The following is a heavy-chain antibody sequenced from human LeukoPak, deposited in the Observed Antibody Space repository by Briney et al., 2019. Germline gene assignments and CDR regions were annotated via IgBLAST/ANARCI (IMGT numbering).Heavy chain of an antibody. CDR1: GFSFSSYA. CDR2: IGSSGDHT. Sequence: GGSLRLSCAASGFSFSSYAMSWVRQAPGKGLEWVSSIGSSGDHTYYAGSVKGRFTISRDNSKNTLYLQMNSLRAEDTAVYYCARVLDSSSSRYQAFPYWGQGTLVTVS. J-gene: IGHJ4*02. CDR3: ARVLDSSSSRYQAFPY. D-gene: IGHD2-15*01. V-gene: IGHV3-23*01.